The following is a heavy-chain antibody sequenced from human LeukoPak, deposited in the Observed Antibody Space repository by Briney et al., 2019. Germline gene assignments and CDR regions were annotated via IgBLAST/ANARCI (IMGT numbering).Heavy chain of an antibody. CDR3: TSGLGSSWVAAQHAFDI. D-gene: IGHD6-13*01. CDR2: IRSKAYGGTT. J-gene: IGHJ3*02. CDR1: GFTFGDYA. Sequence: GGSLRLSCTASGFTFGDYAMSWVRQAPGKGLEWVGFIRSKAYGGTTEYAASVKGRFTISRDDSKSIAYLQMNSLKTEDTAVYYCTSGLGSSWVAAQHAFDIWGQGTMVTVSS. V-gene: IGHV3-49*04.